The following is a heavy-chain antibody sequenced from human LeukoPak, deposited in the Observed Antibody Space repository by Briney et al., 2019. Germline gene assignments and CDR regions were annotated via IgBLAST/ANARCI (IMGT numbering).Heavy chain of an antibody. CDR1: GGSISSYY. Sequence: SETLSLTCTVSGGSISSYYWSWIRQPPGKGLEWIGYLYYSGSTNYNPSLKSRVTISVDTSKNQFSLKLTSVTAADTAAYYCASLRYIYGHFDYWGQGTLVTVSS. CDR2: LYYSGST. J-gene: IGHJ4*02. CDR3: ASLRYIYGHFDY. D-gene: IGHD5-18*01. V-gene: IGHV4-59*01.